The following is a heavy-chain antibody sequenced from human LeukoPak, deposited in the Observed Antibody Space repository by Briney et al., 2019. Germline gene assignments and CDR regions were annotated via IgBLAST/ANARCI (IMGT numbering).Heavy chain of an antibody. Sequence: GGSLRLSCVASGFTVGTSYMGWFRQAPGKGLEWVSVIYPGGTTYYADSVRGRFTFSRDNSENTLYLQMNNLRAEDTAMYYCAKEGRDVKNARYGMDVWGQGTTVTVSS. CDR1: GFTVGTSY. V-gene: IGHV3-53*01. J-gene: IGHJ6*02. CDR2: IYPGGTT. CDR3: AKEGRDVKNARYGMDV. D-gene: IGHD5-24*01.